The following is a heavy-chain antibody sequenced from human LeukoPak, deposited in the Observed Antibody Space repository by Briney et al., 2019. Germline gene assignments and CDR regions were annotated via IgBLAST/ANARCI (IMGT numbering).Heavy chain of an antibody. Sequence: GESLKISCKGSGYSFTNYWIAWVRQMPGKGLEWMGIIYPGDSDIRYSPSFQGQVTISADKSISTAYLQWSSLMASDTAMYLCARFDDASSGFYYYDYWGQGTLVTVSS. J-gene: IGHJ4*02. D-gene: IGHD3-22*01. CDR3: ARFDDASSGFYYYDY. CDR2: IYPGDSDI. V-gene: IGHV5-51*01. CDR1: GYSFTNYW.